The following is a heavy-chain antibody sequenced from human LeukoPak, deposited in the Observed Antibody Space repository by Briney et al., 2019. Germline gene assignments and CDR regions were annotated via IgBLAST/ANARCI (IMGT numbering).Heavy chain of an antibody. CDR2: IYYTGGT. J-gene: IGHJ3*02. V-gene: IGHV4-39*01. Sequence: SETLSLTCTVSGGSVSSSSHYWGWIRQPPGKGLEWIGTIYYTGGTYYNPSLKSRVTISVDTSKNQFSLKLSSVTAADTAVYYCARLVPKGLTTVTTWGAFDIWGQGTMVTVSS. CDR1: GGSVSSSSHY. CDR3: ARLVPKGLTTVTTWGAFDI. D-gene: IGHD4-17*01.